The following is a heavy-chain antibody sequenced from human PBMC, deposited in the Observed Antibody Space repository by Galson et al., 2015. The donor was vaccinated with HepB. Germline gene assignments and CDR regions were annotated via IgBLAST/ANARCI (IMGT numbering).Heavy chain of an antibody. CDR1: GGTFSSYG. CDR2: IIPIFGTP. J-gene: IGHJ6*02. CDR3: ARVNGVVAAGNLRYDYYYGMDV. V-gene: IGHV1-69*13. D-gene: IGHD6-13*01. Sequence: SVKVSCKASGGTFSSYGINWVRQAPGQGLEWMGGIIPIFGTPNYAQRFQGRVTITADDSTTTAYMELSSLRYEDTAVYFCARVNGVVAAGNLRYDYYYGMDVWGQGTTVTVSS.